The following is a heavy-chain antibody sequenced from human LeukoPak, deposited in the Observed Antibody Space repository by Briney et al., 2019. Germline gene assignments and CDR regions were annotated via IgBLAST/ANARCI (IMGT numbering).Heavy chain of an antibody. Sequence: GGSLRLSCAASGFTFSDYYMSWIRQAPWKGLEWVAVISGSGGRTDYAESVKGRFTISRDNSKNTLYLQMNSLRAEDTAIYYCAKGMGVRSPLGPWGQGTLVTVSS. J-gene: IGHJ5*02. CDR2: ISGSGGRT. V-gene: IGHV3-23*01. D-gene: IGHD4-17*01. CDR3: AKGMGVRSPLGP. CDR1: GFTFSDYY.